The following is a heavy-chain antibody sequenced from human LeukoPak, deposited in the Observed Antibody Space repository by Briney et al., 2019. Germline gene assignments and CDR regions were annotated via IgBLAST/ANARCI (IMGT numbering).Heavy chain of an antibody. J-gene: IGHJ4*02. V-gene: IGHV4-61*01. CDR3: ARGGDILTGYCFDY. CDR2: IYYSGST. CDR1: GGSVSSGSYY. D-gene: IGHD3-9*01. Sequence: ASETLSLTCTVSGGSVSSGSYYWSWIRQPPGKGLEWIGYIYYSGSTDYNPSLKSRVTMLLDTSKNQFSLKLTSVTAADTAMYYCARGGDILTGYCFDYWGQGTLVTVSS.